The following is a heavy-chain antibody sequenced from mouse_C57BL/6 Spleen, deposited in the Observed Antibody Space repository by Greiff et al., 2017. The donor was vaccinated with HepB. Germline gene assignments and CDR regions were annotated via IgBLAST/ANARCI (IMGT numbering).Heavy chain of an antibody. CDR1: GFSLTSYG. CDR2: IWSGGST. D-gene: IGHD1-2*01. Sequence: VQRVESGPGLVQPSQSLSITCTVSGFSLTSYGVHWVRQSPGKGLEWLGVIWSGGSTDYNAAFISRLSISKDNSKSQVFFKMNSLQADDTAIYYCARGLTTAYFDYWGQGTTLTVSS. CDR3: ARGLTTAYFDY. V-gene: IGHV2-2*01. J-gene: IGHJ2*01.